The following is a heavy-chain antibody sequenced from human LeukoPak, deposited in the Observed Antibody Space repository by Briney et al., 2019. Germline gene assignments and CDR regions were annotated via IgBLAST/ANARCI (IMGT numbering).Heavy chain of an antibody. V-gene: IGHV3-30-3*01. CDR1: GFTFSSYA. Sequence: GRSLRLSCAASGFTFSSYAMHWVRQAPGKGLEWVAVISYDGSNKYYADSVKGRFTISRDNAKRSLYLQMNSLRVEDAAVYYCASGFWSASGYWGQGTLVTVSA. D-gene: IGHD3-3*01. CDR3: ASGFWSASGY. CDR2: ISYDGSNK. J-gene: IGHJ4*02.